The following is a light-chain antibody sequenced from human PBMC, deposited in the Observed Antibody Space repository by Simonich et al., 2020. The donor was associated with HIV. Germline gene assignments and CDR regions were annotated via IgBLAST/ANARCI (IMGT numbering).Light chain of an antibody. CDR1: QSVLSSSNNKNY. CDR2: WAS. CDR3: QQYYSTPIT. J-gene: IGKJ5*01. V-gene: IGKV4-1*01. Sequence: DIVMTQSPDSLAVSLGERATINCKSSQSVLSSSNNKNYLAWYQQKPGQPPNLLIYWASTRESGVPDRFSGSGSGTEFTLTISSLQAEDVAVYYCQQYYSTPITFGQGTRLEMK.